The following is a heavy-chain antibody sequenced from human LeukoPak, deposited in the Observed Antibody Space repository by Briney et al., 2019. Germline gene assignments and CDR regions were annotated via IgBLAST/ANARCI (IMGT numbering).Heavy chain of an antibody. CDR3: ARIRHYYDSSGYYPSPYYFDY. J-gene: IGHJ4*02. Sequence: ASVKVSCKASGYTFTSYGISWVRQAPGQGLEWMGWISAYNGNTNYAQKLQGRVTMTTDTSTSTAYMELRSLRSDDTAVYYCARIRHYYDSSGYYPSPYYFDYWGQGTLVTVSS. CDR2: ISAYNGNT. CDR1: GYTFTSYG. V-gene: IGHV1-18*01. D-gene: IGHD3-22*01.